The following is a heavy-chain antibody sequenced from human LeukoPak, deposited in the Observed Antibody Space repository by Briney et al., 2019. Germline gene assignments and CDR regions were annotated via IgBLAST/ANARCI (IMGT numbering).Heavy chain of an antibody. V-gene: IGHV4-30-2*02. D-gene: IGHD3-22*01. J-gene: IGHJ4*02. Sequence: SETLSLTCTVSGGSFSSGGYYWSWIRQPPGKGLEWIGYIYHSGSTYYNPSLKSRVTISVDRSKNQFSLKLTSVTAADTAVYYCARILYDSSGYYFDYWGQGTLVTVSS. CDR2: IYHSGST. CDR1: GGSFSSGGYY. CDR3: ARILYDSSGYYFDY.